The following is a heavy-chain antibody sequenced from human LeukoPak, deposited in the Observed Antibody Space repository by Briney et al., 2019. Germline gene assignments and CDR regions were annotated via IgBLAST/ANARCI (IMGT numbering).Heavy chain of an antibody. D-gene: IGHD1-26*01. CDR3: ARESVYSGRYYAFDI. Sequence: PSETLSLTCTVSGGSISTYYWSWIRQPPGKGLEWIGYIYYSGSTNYNPSLKSRVTISVDMSSNHFSLKLSSVTAADTAVYYCARESVYSGRYYAFDIWGQGTMVTVSS. J-gene: IGHJ3*02. CDR1: GGSISTYY. V-gene: IGHV4-59*01. CDR2: IYYSGST.